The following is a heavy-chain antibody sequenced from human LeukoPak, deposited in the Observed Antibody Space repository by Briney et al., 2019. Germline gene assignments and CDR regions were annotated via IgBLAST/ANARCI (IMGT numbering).Heavy chain of an antibody. Sequence: GGPLRLSCSASGFTFSSYYMHWVRQAPGKGLEYVSGISRNGDSTYYAASLKGRFTISRDNSTNALYLQMSSLRHGDTAVYYCVYQESGTLHWGQGTLVTVSS. V-gene: IGHV3-64D*09. CDR3: VYQESGTLH. J-gene: IGHJ4*02. CDR2: ISRNGDST. D-gene: IGHD3-10*01. CDR1: GFTFSSYY.